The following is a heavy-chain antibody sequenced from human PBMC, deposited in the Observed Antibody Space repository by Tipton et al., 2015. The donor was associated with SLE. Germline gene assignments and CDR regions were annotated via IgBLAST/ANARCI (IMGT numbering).Heavy chain of an antibody. J-gene: IGHJ4*02. CDR1: GGSISSHY. D-gene: IGHD5-18*01. V-gene: IGHV4-59*08. CDR2: IYYSGST. Sequence: TLSLTCTVSGGSISSHYWSWIRQPPGKGLEWIGYIYYSGSTYYNPSLKSRVTISVDTSKNQFSLKLSSVTAADTAVYYCATLDTAMGDFDYWGQGTLVTVSS. CDR3: ATLDTAMGDFDY.